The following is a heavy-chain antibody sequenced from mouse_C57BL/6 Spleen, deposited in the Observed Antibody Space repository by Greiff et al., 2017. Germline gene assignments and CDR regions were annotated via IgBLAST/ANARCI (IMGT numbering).Heavy chain of an antibody. CDR3: ASGSNYTFAY. V-gene: IGHV1-22*01. D-gene: IGHD2-5*01. CDR2: INPNNGGT. CDR1: GYTFTDYN. Sequence: EVQLQQSGPELVKPGASVKMSCKASGYTFTDYNMHWVKQSHGKSLEWIGNINPNNGGTSYNQKFKGKATLTVNKSSSTAYMELSRLTSEYSAVYDCASGSNYTFAYWGQGTLVTVSA. J-gene: IGHJ3*01.